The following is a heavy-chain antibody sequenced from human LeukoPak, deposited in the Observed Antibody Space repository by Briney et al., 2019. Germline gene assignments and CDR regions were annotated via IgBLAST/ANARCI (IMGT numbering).Heavy chain of an antibody. CDR3: ARDITGTTGLGVDAFDI. J-gene: IGHJ3*02. D-gene: IGHD1-20*01. CDR2: INAGNGNT. CDR1: GYIFTSYA. Sequence: ASVKVSCKASGYIFTSYAMYWVRQAPGQRLEWMGWINAGNGNTKYSQKFQGRVTITRDTSASTAYMELRSLRSDDTAVYYCARDITGTTGLGVDAFDIWGQGTMVTVSS. V-gene: IGHV1-3*01.